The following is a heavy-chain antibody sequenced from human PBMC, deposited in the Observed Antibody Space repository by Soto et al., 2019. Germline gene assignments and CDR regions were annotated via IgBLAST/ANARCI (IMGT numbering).Heavy chain of an antibody. D-gene: IGHD5-12*01. CDR3: ARDGRWLQFGYYYYGMDV. Sequence: ASVKVSCKASGYTFTSYAMHWVRQAPGQRLEWMGWINAGNGNTKYSQKFQGRVTITRDTSASTAYMELSSLRSEDTAVYYCARDGRWLQFGYYYYGMDVWGQGTTVTVPS. CDR2: INAGNGNT. CDR1: GYTFTSYA. J-gene: IGHJ6*02. V-gene: IGHV1-3*01.